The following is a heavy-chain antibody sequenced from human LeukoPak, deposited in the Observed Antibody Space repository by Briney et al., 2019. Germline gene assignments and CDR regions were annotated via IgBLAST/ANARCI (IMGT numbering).Heavy chain of an antibody. J-gene: IGHJ3*02. CDR1: GYSFKRYT. V-gene: IGHV1-18*01. D-gene: IGHD6-19*01. CDR3: ARGLAVSGLLVAFDI. Sequence: ASVKVSCKTSGYSFKRYTISWLRQAPGQGLEWMAWIDPNSGHTYNVERVQGRVTMTTDTSTTTTYMELRGLTSDDTAVYYCARGLAVSGLLVAFDIWGQGTMVIVSS. CDR2: IDPNSGHT.